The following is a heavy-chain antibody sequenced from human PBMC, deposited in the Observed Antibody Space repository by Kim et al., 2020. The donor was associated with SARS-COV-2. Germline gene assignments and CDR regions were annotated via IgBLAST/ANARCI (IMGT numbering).Heavy chain of an antibody. CDR3: ARGRRVYCGGGSCYGFDP. J-gene: IGHJ5*02. D-gene: IGHD2-15*01. V-gene: IGHV4-34*01. CDR1: GGSFSPYY. CDR2: INHSGST. Sequence: SETLSLTCAVYGGSFSPYYWSWIRQPPGKGLEWIGEINHSGSTNYNPSLKSRVTISVDTSNNQFSLKLSSVTAADTAIYYCARGRRVYCGGGSCYGFDPWGQGARVTVSS.